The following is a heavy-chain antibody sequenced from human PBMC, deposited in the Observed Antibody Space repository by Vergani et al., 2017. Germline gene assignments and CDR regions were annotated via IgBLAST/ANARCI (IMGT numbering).Heavy chain of an antibody. D-gene: IGHD3-22*01. J-gene: IGHJ6*02. CDR3: ARDLYYDSSGYYYGEYYYYYYGMDV. V-gene: IGHV3-30*01. CDR1: GFTFSSYA. CDR2: ISYDGSNK. Sequence: QVQLVESGGGVVQPGRSLRLSCAASGFTFSSYAMHWVRQAPGKGLEWVAVISYDGSNKYYADSVKGRFTISRDNSKNTLYLQMNSLRAEDTAVYYCARDLYYDSSGYYYGEYYYYYYGMDVWGQGTTVTVSS.